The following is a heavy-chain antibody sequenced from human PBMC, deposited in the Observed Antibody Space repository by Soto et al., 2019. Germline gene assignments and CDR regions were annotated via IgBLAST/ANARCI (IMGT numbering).Heavy chain of an antibody. V-gene: IGHV3-23*01. Sequence: GGSLRLSCTASGFTFSSYAMSWVRQAPGKGLEWVSAISGSGGNTYYADSVKGRFTISRDNSKNTLYLQMNSLRAEDTAVYYCARRHGLDVDAYYWGQGILVTVSS. D-gene: IGHD3-10*01. CDR2: ISGSGGNT. CDR1: GFTFSSYA. J-gene: IGHJ4*02. CDR3: ARRHGLDVDAYY.